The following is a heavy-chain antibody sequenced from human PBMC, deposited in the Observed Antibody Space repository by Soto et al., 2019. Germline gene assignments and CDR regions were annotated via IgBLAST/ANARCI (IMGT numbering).Heavy chain of an antibody. CDR2: IIPIPGTA. V-gene: IGHV1-69*01. D-gene: IGHD2-2*01. J-gene: IGHJ6*02. CDR3: ARSQGSSTSLEIYYYYYYGMDP. Sequence: QVQLVQSGAEVKKPGSSLKATCQASGGTFGSYAISWVRQAPGQGLEWMGGIIPIPGTANYAQKFQGRVTIAADDSTRTAYMELSSLRSEDTAVYYCARSQGSSTSLEIYYYYYYGMDPWGQGTTVTVPS. CDR1: GGTFGSYA.